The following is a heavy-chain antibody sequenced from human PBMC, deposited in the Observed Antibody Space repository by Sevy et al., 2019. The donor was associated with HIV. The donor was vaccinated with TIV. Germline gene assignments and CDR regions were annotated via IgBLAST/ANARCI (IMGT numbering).Heavy chain of an antibody. CDR3: ARVRTAAAYGSGSKVTADLDY. J-gene: IGHJ4*02. CDR1: GYTFTGYY. Sequence: ASVKVSCKASGYTFTGYYMHWVRQAPGQGLEWMGRINPNSGGTNYAQKFQGRVTMTRDTSISTAYMELSRLRSDDTAVYYCARVRTAAAYGSGSKVTADLDYWGQGTLVTISS. D-gene: IGHD3-10*01. CDR2: INPNSGGT. V-gene: IGHV1-2*06.